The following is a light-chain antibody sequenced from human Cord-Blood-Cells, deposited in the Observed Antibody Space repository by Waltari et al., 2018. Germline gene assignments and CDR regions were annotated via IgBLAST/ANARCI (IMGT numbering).Light chain of an antibody. CDR3: QAWDSSTGV. CDR2: QDS. Sequence: SYELTQPPSVSVPSGQTASVTCSGDKLGDKYACWYQQKPGQSPVLVIYQDSKRPSGIPDRFSGSNSGNTATLTISGTQAMDEADYYCQAWDSSTGVFGGGTKLTVL. V-gene: IGLV3-1*01. CDR1: KLGDKY. J-gene: IGLJ3*02.